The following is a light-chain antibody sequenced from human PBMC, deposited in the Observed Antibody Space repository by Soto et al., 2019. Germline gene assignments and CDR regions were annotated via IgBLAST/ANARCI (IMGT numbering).Light chain of an antibody. CDR3: LQYNTYPPT. V-gene: IGKV3-15*01. J-gene: IGKJ5*01. CDR1: QSVDGY. CDR2: GAS. Sequence: EVVMTQSPGTLSVSLGESATLSCRASQSVDGYLAWYQQKPGQAPRLLIYGASTRATGVTARFRGGGSGTEFTLTISSLQSEDSAVYYCLQYNTYPPTSGQGTRLEI.